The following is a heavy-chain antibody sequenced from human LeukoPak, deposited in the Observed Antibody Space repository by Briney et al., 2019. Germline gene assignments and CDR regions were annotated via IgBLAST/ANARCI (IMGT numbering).Heavy chain of an antibody. CDR3: ARDPATVTTWTYFDY. CDR2: ISYDGSNK. V-gene: IGHV3-30*04. CDR1: GFTFSSYA. Sequence: PGGSLRLSCAASGFTFSSYAMHWVRQAPGKGLEWVAVISYDGSNKYYADSVKGRFTISRDNSKNTLYLQMNSLRAEDTAVYYCARDPATVTTWTYFDYWGQGTLVTVSS. D-gene: IGHD4-17*01. J-gene: IGHJ4*02.